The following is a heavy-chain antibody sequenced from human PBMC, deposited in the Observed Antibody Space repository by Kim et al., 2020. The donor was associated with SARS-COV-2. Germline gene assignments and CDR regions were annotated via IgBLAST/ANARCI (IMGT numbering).Heavy chain of an antibody. CDR3: AREGMVVAAGWFDP. Sequence: AQKVLGRVTMTRETSTSTVYMELSSLRSEDTAVYYCAREGMVVAAGWFDPWGQGTLVTVSS. J-gene: IGHJ5*02. D-gene: IGHD2-15*01. V-gene: IGHV1-46*01.